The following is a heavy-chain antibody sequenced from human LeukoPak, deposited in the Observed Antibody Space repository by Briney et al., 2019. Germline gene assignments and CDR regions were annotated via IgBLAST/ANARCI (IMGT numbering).Heavy chain of an antibody. CDR3: ARAPPIYDSSGYSPLDY. CDR2: IGTAGDT. V-gene: IGHV3-13*01. Sequence: GGSLRLSCAASGYTFSSYDMHWVRQATGKGLEWVSAIGTAGDTYYPGSVKGRFTISRENAKNSLYLQMNSLRAGDTAVYYCARAPPIYDSSGYSPLDYRGQGTLVTVSS. CDR1: GYTFSSYD. D-gene: IGHD3-22*01. J-gene: IGHJ4*02.